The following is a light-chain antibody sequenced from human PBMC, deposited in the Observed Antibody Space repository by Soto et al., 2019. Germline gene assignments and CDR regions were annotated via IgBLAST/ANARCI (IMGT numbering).Light chain of an antibody. CDR1: QSISSW. CDR3: QQYNSYSWT. J-gene: IGKJ1*01. Sequence: DIQMTQSPSTLSASVGDRVTITCRASQSISSWLAWYQQKPGKAPKLLIYDASSLESGVPSRFSGSGSGTEFTLTISSLQPDDFATYYCQQYNSYSWTFGQGTNVDNK. V-gene: IGKV1-5*01. CDR2: DAS.